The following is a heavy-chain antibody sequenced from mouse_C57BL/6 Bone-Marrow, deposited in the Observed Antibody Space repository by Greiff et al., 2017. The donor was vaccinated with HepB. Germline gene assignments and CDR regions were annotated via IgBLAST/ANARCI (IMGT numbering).Heavy chain of an antibody. V-gene: IGHV5-17*01. CDR1: GFTFSDYG. J-gene: IGHJ1*03. CDR2: ISSGSSTI. D-gene: IGHD1-1*01. CDR3: GRNGSSHGWYFGG. Sequence: EVQRVESGGGLVKPGGSLKLSCAASGFTFSDYGMHWVRQAPEKGLEWVAYISSGSSTIYYADTVKGRVTISRDNAKNTLFLQMTSLRSEDTAMYYCGRNGSSHGWYFGGWGTGTTVTVSS.